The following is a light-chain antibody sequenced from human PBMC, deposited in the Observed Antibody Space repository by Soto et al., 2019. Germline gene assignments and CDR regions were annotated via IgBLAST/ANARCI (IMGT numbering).Light chain of an antibody. Sequence: QSVLTQPPSVSGARGQRVTISCTGSSSNIGAGYDVHWYQQLPGTAPKLLIYGNSNRPSGVPDRFSGSKSGTSASLAITGLQAEDEADYYCQSHDSSLSVKRVFGTGTKVTVL. J-gene: IGLJ1*01. CDR1: SSNIGAGYD. CDR2: GNS. CDR3: QSHDSSLSVKRV. V-gene: IGLV1-40*01.